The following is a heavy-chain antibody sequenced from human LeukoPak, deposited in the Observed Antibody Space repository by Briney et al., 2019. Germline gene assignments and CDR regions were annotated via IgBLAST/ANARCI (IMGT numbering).Heavy chain of an antibody. CDR3: ARAYCSAGDCYEFDY. Sequence: ASVKVSCKASGYTFTGYYMHWVRQAPGQGLEWMGWINPNNGGTNYARKFHSRVTMTRDTSISTLYMELSSLRSDDTAVYYCARAYCSAGDCYEFDYWGQGTLVTVSS. D-gene: IGHD2-15*01. J-gene: IGHJ4*02. CDR2: INPNNGGT. CDR1: GYTFTGYY. V-gene: IGHV1-2*02.